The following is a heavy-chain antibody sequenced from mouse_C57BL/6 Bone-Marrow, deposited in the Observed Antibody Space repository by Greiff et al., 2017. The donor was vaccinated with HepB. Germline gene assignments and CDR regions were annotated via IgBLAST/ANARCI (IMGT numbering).Heavy chain of an antibody. CDR1: GYTFTSYW. J-gene: IGHJ4*01. Sequence: QVQLQQSGAELVKPGASVKLSCKASGYTFTSYWMHWVKQRPGQGLEWIGMIHPNSGSTNYNEKFKSKATLTVDKSSSTAYMQLSSLTSEDSAVYYCARSRGYAMDYWGQGTSVTVSS. CDR3: ARSRGYAMDY. CDR2: IHPNSGST. V-gene: IGHV1-64*01.